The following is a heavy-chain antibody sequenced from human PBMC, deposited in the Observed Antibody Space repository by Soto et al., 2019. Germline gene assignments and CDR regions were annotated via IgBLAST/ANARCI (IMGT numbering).Heavy chain of an antibody. CDR3: AKRPTSTGFGDPFDV. D-gene: IGHD3-10*01. CDR2: ISSSGVNT. CDR1: GFSFSTYA. V-gene: IGHV3-23*01. Sequence: EVQLLESGGDLVQPGGSLRLSCAASGFSFSTYAMSWLRQAPGKGLGWVSTISSSGVNTYYTDSVKGRFTISRDNSKDTLYLQMNSLRAEDTAIYYCAKRPTSTGFGDPFDVWGQGTMVTVSS. J-gene: IGHJ3*01.